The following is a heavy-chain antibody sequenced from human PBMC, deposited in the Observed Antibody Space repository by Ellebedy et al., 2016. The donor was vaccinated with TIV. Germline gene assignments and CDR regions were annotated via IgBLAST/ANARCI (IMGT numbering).Heavy chain of an antibody. D-gene: IGHD1-26*01. CDR1: GYTFTSYG. Sequence: ASVKVSCKASGYTFTSYGISWVRQAPGQGLEWMGWISAYNGNTNYAQKFQGRVTITADKSTSTAYMELSSLRSEDTAVYYCARDLRWELPDNWFDPWGQGTLVTVSS. J-gene: IGHJ5*02. V-gene: IGHV1-18*01. CDR3: ARDLRWELPDNWFDP. CDR2: ISAYNGNT.